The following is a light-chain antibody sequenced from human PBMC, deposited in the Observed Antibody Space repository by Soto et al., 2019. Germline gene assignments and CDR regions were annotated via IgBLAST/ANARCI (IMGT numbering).Light chain of an antibody. J-gene: IGKJ1*01. CDR3: QQYGSSPKT. CDR1: QSVSSN. V-gene: IGKV3-20*01. CDR2: GTS. Sequence: EILMTQSPATLSVSAGERATLSCMASQSVSSNLAWYQQKPGQAPRLLIYGTSSRATGIPDRFSGSGSGTDFTLTISRLEPEDFAVYYCQQYGSSPKTFGQGTKVDIK.